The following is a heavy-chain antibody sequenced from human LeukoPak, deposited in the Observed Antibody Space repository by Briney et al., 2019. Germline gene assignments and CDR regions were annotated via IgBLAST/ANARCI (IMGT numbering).Heavy chain of an antibody. CDR1: GDSITSYY. Sequence: SQTLSLTCTLAGDSITSYYCSWIRQPPGNGLEWIGYIYYSVTTSYNPSLKIRVTISLDTSNNQFYLKLRSVTAADTAVYYCARGHSIEPYSYYYYIDVWGKGTTVTVSS. J-gene: IGHJ6*03. CDR3: ARGHSIEPYSYYYYIDV. V-gene: IGHV4-59*01. D-gene: IGHD6-6*01. CDR2: IYYSVTT.